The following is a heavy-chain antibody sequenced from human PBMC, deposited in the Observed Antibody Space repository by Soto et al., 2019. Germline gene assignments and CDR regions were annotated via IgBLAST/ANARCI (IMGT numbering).Heavy chain of an antibody. CDR1: GFTFSSYA. V-gene: IGHV3-30-3*01. CDR3: ARGLYYFDY. J-gene: IGHJ4*02. Sequence: GGSLRLSCAASGFTFSSYAMHWVRQAPGKGLEWVAVISYDGSNKYYADSVKGRFTISRDNSKNTLYLQMNSLRAEDTAVYYCARGLYYFDYWGQGTLVTVSS. CDR2: ISYDGSNK.